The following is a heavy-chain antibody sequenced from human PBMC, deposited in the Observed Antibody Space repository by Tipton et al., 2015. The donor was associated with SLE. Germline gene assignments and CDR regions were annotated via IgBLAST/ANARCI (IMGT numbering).Heavy chain of an antibody. CDR2: IYYRGST. V-gene: IGHV4-59*11. Sequence: TLSLTCTVSGGSISSHYWSWIRQPPGKGLEWIGYIYYRGSTNYNPSLKSRVTISVDTSKNQFSLKLSSVTAADTAVYYCARIWGYYDSSVYYPDAFDIWGQGTMVTVSS. CDR3: ARIWGYYDSSVYYPDAFDI. D-gene: IGHD3-22*01. J-gene: IGHJ3*02. CDR1: GGSISSHY.